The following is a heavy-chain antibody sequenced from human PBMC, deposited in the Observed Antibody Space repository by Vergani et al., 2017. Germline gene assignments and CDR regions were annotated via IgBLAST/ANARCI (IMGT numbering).Heavy chain of an antibody. CDR2: IIPIFGTA. J-gene: IGHJ4*02. CDR3: ARGPTYYYDSSGYSFDY. D-gene: IGHD3-22*01. CDR1: GGTFSSYA. Sequence: QVQLVQSGAEVKKPGSSVKVSCKASGGTFSSYAISWVRQAPGQGLEWMGGIIPIFGTAKYAQKFQGRVTITADESTSTAYLELSSLRSEDTAVYYCARGPTYYYDSSGYSFDYWGQGTLVTVSS. V-gene: IGHV1-69*01.